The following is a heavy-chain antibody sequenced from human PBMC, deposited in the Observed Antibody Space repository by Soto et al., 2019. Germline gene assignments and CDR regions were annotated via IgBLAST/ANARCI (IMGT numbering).Heavy chain of an antibody. CDR3: ARDLAGDDYFDY. CDR2: INPNSGGT. D-gene: IGHD6-19*01. V-gene: IGHV1-2*02. CDR1: GYTFTGFY. Sequence: ASVKVSCKASGYTFTGFYMHWVRQAPGQGLEWMGWINPNSGGTSYAQKFQGRVTMTRDTSISTVSMELNRLRSDDTAMYYCARDLAGDDYFDYWGQGTLVTVSS. J-gene: IGHJ4*02.